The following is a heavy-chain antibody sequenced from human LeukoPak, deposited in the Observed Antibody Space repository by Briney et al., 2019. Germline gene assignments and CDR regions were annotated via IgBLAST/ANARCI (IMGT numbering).Heavy chain of an antibody. CDR2: SYDSGST. Sequence: SETLSLTCTVSGGSISSYYWSWIRQPPGKGLEWIGYSYDSGSTNYNPTLKSRVTISVDTSKNQFSLKLSSVTAADTAVYYCARVGKAARPDYYYYYMDVWGKGTTVTVSS. CDR3: ARVGKAARPDYYYYYMDV. CDR1: GGSISSYY. D-gene: IGHD6-6*01. V-gene: IGHV4-59*01. J-gene: IGHJ6*03.